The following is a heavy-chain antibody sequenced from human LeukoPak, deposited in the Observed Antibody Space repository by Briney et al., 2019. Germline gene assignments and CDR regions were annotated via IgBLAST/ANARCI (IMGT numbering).Heavy chain of an antibody. CDR1: GFTFSSYG. D-gene: IGHD3-22*01. Sequence: GGSLRLSCAASGFTFSSYGMHWVRQAPGKGLEWVAVIWYDGSNKYYADSVKGRFTISRDNSKNTLYLQMNSLRAEDTAVYYCARDPYDSSGYYYGPPSWYFDLWGRGTLVTVSS. V-gene: IGHV3-33*01. CDR2: IWYDGSNK. J-gene: IGHJ2*01. CDR3: ARDPYDSSGYYYGPPSWYFDL.